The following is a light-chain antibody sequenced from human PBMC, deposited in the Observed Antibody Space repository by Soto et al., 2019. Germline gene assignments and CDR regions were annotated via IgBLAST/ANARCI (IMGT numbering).Light chain of an antibody. CDR2: AAS. CDR1: LSVSVY. J-gene: IGKJ5*01. CDR3: QQYAVSPIT. V-gene: IGKV3-20*01. Sequence: EVVMTQSPATVSMAPGERATLAGRTSLSVSVYLDWYQQKPGQAPRLLIYAASTRATGIPDRFSGSGSGTDFTLTISRLEPEDFAVFYCQQYAVSPITFGQGTQLEIK.